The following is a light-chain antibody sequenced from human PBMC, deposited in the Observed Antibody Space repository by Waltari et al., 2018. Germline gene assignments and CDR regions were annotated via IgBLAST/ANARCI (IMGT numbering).Light chain of an antibody. CDR1: SRDVGGYNY. CDR2: DVS. CDR3: SSYTSSSTVV. V-gene: IGLV2-14*01. Sequence: QSALTQPASVSGSPGQSITISCTGTSRDVGGYNYVSWYQPHPGNAPKLMIYDVSNRPSGVSNRFSGSKSGNTASLTISGLQAEDEADYYCSSYTSSSTVVFGGGTKLTVL. J-gene: IGLJ2*01.